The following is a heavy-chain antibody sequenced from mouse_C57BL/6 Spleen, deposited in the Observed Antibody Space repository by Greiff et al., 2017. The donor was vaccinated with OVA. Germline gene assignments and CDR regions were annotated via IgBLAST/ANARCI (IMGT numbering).Heavy chain of an antibody. D-gene: IGHD2-4*01. CDR3: ARYDFGWFAY. J-gene: IGHJ3*01. CDR2: INPNNGGT. V-gene: IGHV1-18*01. Sequence: EVKLQESGPELVKPGASVKIPCKASGYTFTDYNMDWVKQSHGKSLEWIGDINPNNGGTIYNQKFKGKATLTVDKSSSTAYMELRSLTSEDTAVYYCARYDFGWFAYWGQGTLVTVSA. CDR1: GYTFTDYN.